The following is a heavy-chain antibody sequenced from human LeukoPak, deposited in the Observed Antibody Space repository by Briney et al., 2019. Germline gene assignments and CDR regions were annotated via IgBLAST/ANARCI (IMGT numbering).Heavy chain of an antibody. CDR2: ISYDGSKR. V-gene: IGHV3-30*18. CDR1: GFTFSNYG. J-gene: IGHJ4*02. Sequence: GGSLRLSCAASGFTFSNYGMYWVRQAPGKGLEWVAVISYDGSKRYYADSVTGRFTVSRDNSKNTLYLQMNSLRAEDTAVYYCAKDTAEYTYGFGYFDSWGQGTLVTVSS. CDR3: AKDTAEYTYGFGYFDS. D-gene: IGHD3-10*01.